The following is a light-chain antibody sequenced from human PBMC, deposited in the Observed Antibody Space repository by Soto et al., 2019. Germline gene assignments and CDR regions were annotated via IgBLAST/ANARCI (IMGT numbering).Light chain of an antibody. CDR3: QQYGSSPLT. Sequence: EIVLTQSPGTLSLSPGDRATLSCSASQTVTFSYLAWYQQKPGQAPRLLIYGASSRATGIPDRFSGSESGTDLTLTRSRLEPEDFAVYYWQQYGSSPLTFGGGTKVEIK. V-gene: IGKV3-20*01. J-gene: IGKJ4*01. CDR1: QTVTFSY. CDR2: GAS.